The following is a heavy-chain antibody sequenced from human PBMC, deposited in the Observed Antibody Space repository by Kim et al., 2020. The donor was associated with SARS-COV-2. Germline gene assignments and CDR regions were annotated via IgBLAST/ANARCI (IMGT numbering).Heavy chain of an antibody. CDR2: IYHSGST. Sequence: SETLSLTCTVSGYSISSGYYWGWIRQPPGKGLEWIGSIYHSGSTYYNPSLKSRVTISVDTSKNQFSLKLSSVTAADTAVYYCSSSRDYGANWGQGTLVT. CDR1: GYSISSGYY. J-gene: IGHJ1*01. V-gene: IGHV4-38-2*02. D-gene: IGHD4-17*01. CDR3: SSSRDYGAN.